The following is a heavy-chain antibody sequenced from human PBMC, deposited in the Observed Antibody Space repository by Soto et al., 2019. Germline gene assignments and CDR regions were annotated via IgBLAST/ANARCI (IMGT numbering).Heavy chain of an antibody. CDR2: INHSGST. CDR1: GGSFSGYY. V-gene: IGHV4-34*01. J-gene: IGHJ5*02. Sequence: SETLSLTCAVYGGSFSGYYWSWIRQPPGKGLEWIGEINHSGSTNYNPSLKSRVTISVDTSKNQFSLKLSSVTAADTAVYYCARGPPVLRYFDWFPYQGWFDPWGQGTLVTVS. CDR3: ARGPPVLRYFDWFPYQGWFDP. D-gene: IGHD3-9*01.